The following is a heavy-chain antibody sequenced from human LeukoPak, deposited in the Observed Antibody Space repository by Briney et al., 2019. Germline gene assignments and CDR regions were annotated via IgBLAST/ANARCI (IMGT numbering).Heavy chain of an antibody. CDR2: INWNGGST. J-gene: IGHJ4*02. CDR3: ARDLGQFLEWLSKPSYFDY. D-gene: IGHD3-3*01. V-gene: IGHV3-20*04. Sequence: GGSLRLSCAASGFTFDDYGMSWVRQAPGKGLEWVSGINWNGGSTGYADSVKGRFTISRDNAKNSLYLQMNSLRAEDTALYYCARDLGQFLEWLSKPSYFDYRGQGTLVTVSS. CDR1: GFTFDDYG.